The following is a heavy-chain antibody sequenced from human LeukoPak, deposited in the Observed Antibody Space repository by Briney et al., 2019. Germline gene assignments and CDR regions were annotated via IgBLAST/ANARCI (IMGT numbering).Heavy chain of an antibody. D-gene: IGHD7-27*01. CDR2: ISSSGVST. CDR1: GFTFSTYF. CDR3: ANLLTGD. J-gene: IGHJ4*02. V-gene: IGHV3-23*01. Sequence: TGGSLRLSCAASGFTFSTYFMTWVRQAPGKGLEWVSTISSSGVSTYYTDSVKGRFTISRGNSKNTLYLQMENLRAEDTAIFYCANLLTGDWGQGTLVTVSS.